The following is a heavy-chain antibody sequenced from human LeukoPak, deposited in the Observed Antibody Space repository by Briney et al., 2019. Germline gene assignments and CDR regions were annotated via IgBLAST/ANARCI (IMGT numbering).Heavy chain of an antibody. CDR2: INPSGGST. CDR3: ARDVPYCSGGSCYRTYFDY. V-gene: IGHV1-46*01. Sequence: ASVKVSCKASGYTFTSYYMHWVRQAPGQGLEWMGIINPSGGSTSYAQKFQGRVTMTRDTSTSTVYMELSSLRSEDTAVYYCARDVPYCSGGSCYRTYFDYWGQGIPVTVST. CDR1: GYTFTSYY. J-gene: IGHJ4*02. D-gene: IGHD2-15*01.